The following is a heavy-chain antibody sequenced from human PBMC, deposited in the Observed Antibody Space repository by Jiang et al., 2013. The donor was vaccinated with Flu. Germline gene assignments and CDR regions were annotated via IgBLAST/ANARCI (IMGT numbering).Heavy chain of an antibody. CDR3: ARGLIVGATPDY. J-gene: IGHJ4*02. CDR2: IYHSGST. V-gene: IGHV4-38-2*01. Sequence: ETLSLTCAVSGYSISSGYYWGWIRQPPGKGLEWIGSIYHSGSTYYNPSLKSRVTISVDTSKNQFSLKLSSVTAADTAVYYCARGLIVGATPDYWGQGTLVTVSS. D-gene: IGHD1-26*01. CDR1: GYSISSGYY.